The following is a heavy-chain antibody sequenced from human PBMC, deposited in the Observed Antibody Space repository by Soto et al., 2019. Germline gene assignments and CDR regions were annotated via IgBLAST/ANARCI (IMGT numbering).Heavy chain of an antibody. J-gene: IGHJ5*02. CDR1: GGSISSYY. Sequence: SETLSLTCTVSGGSISSYYWSWIRQPPGKGLEWIGYIYYSGSTNYNPSLKSRVTISVDTSKNQFSLKLSSVTAADTAVYYCARWDCSGYYYGVCWFDPWGQGTLVTVSS. V-gene: IGHV4-59*01. CDR2: IYYSGST. CDR3: ARWDCSGYYYGVCWFDP. D-gene: IGHD3-22*01.